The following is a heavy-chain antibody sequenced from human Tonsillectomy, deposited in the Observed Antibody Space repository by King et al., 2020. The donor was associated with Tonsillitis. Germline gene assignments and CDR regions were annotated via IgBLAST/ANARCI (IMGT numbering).Heavy chain of an antibody. CDR3: ARPSPGCGWYPFYY. Sequence: VQLVQSGAEVKKPGSSVKVSCKASGGTFSSYAISWVRQAPGQGLEWMGRIIPILGIANYAQKFQGRVTITADKSTSTAYMELSSLRSEDTSVYYCARPSPGCGWYPFYYGGEGTLVTVSS. D-gene: IGHD6-19*01. CDR2: IIPILGIA. CDR1: GGTFSSYA. J-gene: IGHJ4*02. V-gene: IGHV1-69*04.